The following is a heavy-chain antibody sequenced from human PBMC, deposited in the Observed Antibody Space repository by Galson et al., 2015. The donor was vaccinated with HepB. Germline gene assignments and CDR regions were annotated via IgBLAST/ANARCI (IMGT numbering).Heavy chain of an antibody. CDR1: GYTFTSYA. Sequence: SVKVSCKASGYTFTSYAMNWVRQAPGQGLEWMGWINTNTGNPTYAQGFTGRFVFSLDTSVSTAYLQISSLKAEDTAVYYCARVPSSVFCSSTSCQMLTKVWFDPWGQGTLVTVSS. CDR3: ARVPSSVFCSSTSCQMLTKVWFDP. J-gene: IGHJ5*02. CDR2: INTNTGNP. V-gene: IGHV7-4-1*02. D-gene: IGHD2-2*01.